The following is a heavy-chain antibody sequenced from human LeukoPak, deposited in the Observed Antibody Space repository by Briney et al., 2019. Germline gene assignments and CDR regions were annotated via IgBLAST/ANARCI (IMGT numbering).Heavy chain of an antibody. V-gene: IGHV3-33*01. CDR1: GFAFSSYG. J-gene: IGHJ4*02. CDR2: IWYDGSYK. CDR3: ARDKGRNVIWTLEY. Sequence: PGGSLRLSCAASGFAFSSYGMHWVRHAPGKGLEWVAVIWYDGSYKYNTDSVKGRFTISRDNSKNTLYLEMNSLRADDTAVYYCARDKGRNVIWTLEYWGQGTLVTVSS. D-gene: IGHD2-15*01.